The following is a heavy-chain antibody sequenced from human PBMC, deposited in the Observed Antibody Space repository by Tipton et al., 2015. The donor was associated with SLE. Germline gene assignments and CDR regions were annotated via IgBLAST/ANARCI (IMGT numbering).Heavy chain of an antibody. CDR1: GGSISSYY. CDR3: ASLGGLRAFDI. Sequence: TLSLTCTVSGGSISSYYLSWIRQPAGKGLEWIGRIYTSGSTNYNPSLKSRVTMSVDTSKNQFSLKLSSVTAADTAIYYCASLGGLRAFDIWGQGTMVTVSS. D-gene: IGHD3-10*01. J-gene: IGHJ3*02. CDR2: IYTSGST. V-gene: IGHV4-4*07.